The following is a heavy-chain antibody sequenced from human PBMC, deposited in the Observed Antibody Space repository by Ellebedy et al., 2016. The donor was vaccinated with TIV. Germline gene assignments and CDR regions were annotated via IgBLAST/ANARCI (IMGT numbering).Heavy chain of an antibody. J-gene: IGHJ2*01. CDR1: GYTFTTYA. CDR3: ARNTDYGDYGIWYFDL. Sequence: AASVKVSCKASGYTFTTYAIHWVRQAPGQRPEWMGWINAGIGNTKYSEKFQGRVTITTDTSASTAYMELSSLRSEDTAVYYCARNTDYGDYGIWYFDLWGRGTLVTVSS. D-gene: IGHD4-17*01. V-gene: IGHV1-3*01. CDR2: INAGIGNT.